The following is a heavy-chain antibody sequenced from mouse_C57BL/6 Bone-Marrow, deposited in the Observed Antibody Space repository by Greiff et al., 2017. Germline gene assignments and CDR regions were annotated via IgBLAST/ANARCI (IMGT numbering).Heavy chain of an antibody. Sequence: EVQLQQSGAELVRPGASVKLSCTASGFNIKDDYMHWVKQRPEQGLEWIGWVDPENGDTDYASKFQGKATITADTSSNTAYLQLSSLTSEDTAVYDWTTYGNVEVAYWGQGTLVTVSA. CDR2: VDPENGDT. CDR3: TTYGNVEVAY. V-gene: IGHV14-4*01. CDR1: GFNIKDDY. D-gene: IGHD2-10*02. J-gene: IGHJ3*01.